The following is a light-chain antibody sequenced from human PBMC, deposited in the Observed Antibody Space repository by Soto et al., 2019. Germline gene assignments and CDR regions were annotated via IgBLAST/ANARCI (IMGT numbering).Light chain of an antibody. J-gene: IGKJ1*01. CDR1: QSISSY. Sequence: DIQMTQSPSSLSASVGDRVTITCRASQSISSYLNWYQQKPGKAPKLLIYAASSLQSGVPSRFSGSGSGTDFTLKISRVEAEDVGVYYCMQGTHWPRTFGQGTKGDI. CDR2: AAS. V-gene: IGKV1-39*01. CDR3: MQGTHWPRT.